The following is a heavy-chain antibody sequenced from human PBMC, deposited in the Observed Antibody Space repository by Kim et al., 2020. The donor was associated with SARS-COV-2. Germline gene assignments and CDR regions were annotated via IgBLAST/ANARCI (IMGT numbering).Heavy chain of an antibody. J-gene: IGHJ5*02. CDR3: TTYYYDSSGYYYGWFDP. D-gene: IGHD3-22*01. Sequence: LQSRVTISVDTSKNQFSLKLSSVTAADTAVYYCTTYYYDSSGYYYGWFDPWGQGTLVTVSS. V-gene: IGHV4-61*06.